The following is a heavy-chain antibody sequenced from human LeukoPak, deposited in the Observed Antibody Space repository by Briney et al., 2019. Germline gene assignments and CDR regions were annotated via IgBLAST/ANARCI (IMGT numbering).Heavy chain of an antibody. V-gene: IGHV3-30*02. CDR1: AFTFRSYG. Sequence: GGSLRLSCAASAFTFRSYGMQWVRQAPGKGLEWVEFIRYDGNSNYYADSVKGRFTISRDNSRSTLYLQMNSLRAEDTAVYYCAKEEVISGNHGVYFDYWGQGTLVTVSS. CDR2: IRYDGNSN. D-gene: IGHD3-22*01. CDR3: AKEEVISGNHGVYFDY. J-gene: IGHJ4*02.